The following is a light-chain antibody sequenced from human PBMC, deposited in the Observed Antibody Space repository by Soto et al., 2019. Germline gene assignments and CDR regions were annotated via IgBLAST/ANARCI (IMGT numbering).Light chain of an antibody. Sequence: QLVLTQPPSASGSPGQSVTISCTGTSSDVGGYDRVSWFQQHPGKAPKLMIYHVSARPSGVPDRFSGSKSGNTASLTVSGLQAEDEADYYCSSHAGGHTWVFGGGTKLTVL. CDR1: SSDVGGYDR. V-gene: IGLV2-8*01. J-gene: IGLJ3*02. CDR3: SSHAGGHTWV. CDR2: HVS.